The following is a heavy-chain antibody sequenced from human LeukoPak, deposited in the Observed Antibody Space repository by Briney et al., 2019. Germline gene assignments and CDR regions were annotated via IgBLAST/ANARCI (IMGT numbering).Heavy chain of an antibody. V-gene: IGHV3-48*03. CDR3: ARGFRDTAMFLDY. CDR1: GITFSSYE. D-gene: IGHD5-18*01. CDR2: ISSSGGPI. Sequence: GGSLRLSCVASGITFSSYEMNWVRQAPGKGLEWISCISSSGGPIYYADSVKGRFTISRDNAKNSLYLQMNSLRAEDTAVYYCARGFRDTAMFLDYWGQGTLATVSS. J-gene: IGHJ4*02.